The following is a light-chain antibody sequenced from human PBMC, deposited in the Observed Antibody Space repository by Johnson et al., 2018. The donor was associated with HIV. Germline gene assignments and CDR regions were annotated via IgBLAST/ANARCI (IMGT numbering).Light chain of an antibody. CDR3: GTWDSSLTVGTV. J-gene: IGLJ1*01. V-gene: IGLV1-51*01. Sequence: QSVLTQPPSVSAAPGQKVTISCSGSISNIGDNFVSWYQQFPGTAPKLLIYDDNKRPSGIPDRFSGSKSGTSATLGITGLQTGDEADYYCGTWDSSLTVGTVFGPGTRVTVL. CDR1: ISNIGDNF. CDR2: DDN.